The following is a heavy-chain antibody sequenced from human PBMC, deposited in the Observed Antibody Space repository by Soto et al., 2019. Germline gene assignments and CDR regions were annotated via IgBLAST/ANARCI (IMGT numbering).Heavy chain of an antibody. Sequence: SSETLSLTCAVYGGSLSGYYWSWIRQPPGKGLEWIGEINHSGSTNYNPSLKSRVTISVDTSKNQFSLKLSSVTAADTAVYYCASMGGILYRWADYWGQGTLVTVSS. V-gene: IGHV4-34*01. CDR1: GGSLSGYY. CDR2: INHSGST. J-gene: IGHJ4*02. D-gene: IGHD2-8*02. CDR3: ASMGGILYRWADY.